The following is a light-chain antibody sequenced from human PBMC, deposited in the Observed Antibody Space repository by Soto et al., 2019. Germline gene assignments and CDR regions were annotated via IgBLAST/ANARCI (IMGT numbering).Light chain of an antibody. CDR1: QGLSSD. Sequence: DIQLTQSPSFLSASVGDRVTITCRASQGLSSDLAWYQQKPGKAPKLLIYAASTLQSGVPSRFSGSGSGTEFTLPISSLQPEDFATYYCQQLKSYPITFGQGTRLEIK. CDR3: QQLKSYPIT. CDR2: AAS. J-gene: IGKJ5*01. V-gene: IGKV1-9*01.